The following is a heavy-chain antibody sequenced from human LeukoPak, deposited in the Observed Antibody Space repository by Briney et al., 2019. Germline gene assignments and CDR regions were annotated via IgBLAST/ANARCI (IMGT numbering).Heavy chain of an antibody. CDR3: AREINYYGMDV. J-gene: IGHJ6*02. CDR2: IWYDGSSK. V-gene: IGHV3-33*01. CDR1: GFTFITYG. Sequence: GGSLRLSCAASGFTFITYGMHWVRQAPGKGLEWVALIWYDGSSKYYADSVMGRFTISRDNSKNTVYLQMNSLRAEDTAVYYCAREINYYGMDVWGQGTTVTVSS.